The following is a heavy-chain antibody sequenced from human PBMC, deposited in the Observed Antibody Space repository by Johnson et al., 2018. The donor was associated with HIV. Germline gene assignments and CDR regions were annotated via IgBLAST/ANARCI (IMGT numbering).Heavy chain of an antibody. CDR3: AREGSSGTRS. V-gene: IGHV3-9*01. CDR1: GFTFSSYW. J-gene: IGHJ3*01. CDR2: ISWNSGSI. D-gene: IGHD1-26*01. Sequence: VQLVESGGGLVQPGGSLRLSCAASGFTFSSYWMSWVRQAPGKGLEWVSGISWNSGSIGYADSVKGRFTISRDNAKNSLYLQMNSLRAEDTALYYCAREGSSGTRSWGQGTMVTVSS.